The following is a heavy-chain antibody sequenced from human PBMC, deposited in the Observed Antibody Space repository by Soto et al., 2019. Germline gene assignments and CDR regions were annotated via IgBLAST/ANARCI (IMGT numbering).Heavy chain of an antibody. D-gene: IGHD3-10*01. Sequence: GASLKISCKGAGYKFTCYGIDWVHTLPGKGLEWMGIVYPGDSDTRYSPSFQGRVTITADKPINTAYLQWSSLKASDTAMYDCSSQEDLPGTVDYSYGGWGPGTLVTFS. CDR2: VYPGDSDT. CDR1: GYKFTCYG. J-gene: IGHJ4*02. V-gene: IGHV5-51*07. CDR3: SSQEDLPGTVDYSYGG.